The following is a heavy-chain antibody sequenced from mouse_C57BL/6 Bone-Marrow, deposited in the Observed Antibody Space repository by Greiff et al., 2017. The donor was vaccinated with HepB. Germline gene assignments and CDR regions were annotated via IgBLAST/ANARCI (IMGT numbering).Heavy chain of an antibody. CDR3: ARGLKATLAY. J-gene: IGHJ3*01. V-gene: IGHV1-81*01. CDR1: GYTFTSYG. D-gene: IGHD3-1*01. CDR2: IYPRSGNT. Sequence: VQRVESGAELARPGASVKLSCKASGYTFTSYGISWVKQRTGQGLEWIGEIYPRSGNTYYNEKFKGKATLTADKSSSTAYMELRSLTSEDSAVYFCARGLKATLAYWGQGTLVTVSA.